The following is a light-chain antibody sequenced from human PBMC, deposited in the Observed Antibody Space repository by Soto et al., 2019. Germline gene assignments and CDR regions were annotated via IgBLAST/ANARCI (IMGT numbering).Light chain of an antibody. Sequence: ETVMTQSPVTLSLSPGDRATLSCRASHSVRSNLAWYQQKPGQPPRLLIYAASTRATGIPGRFSGSGSGTEFTLTISSLQSEDSAVYYCQQYNDWPPRTFGGGTKVEIK. CDR2: AAS. CDR1: HSVRSN. CDR3: QQYNDWPPRT. J-gene: IGKJ4*01. V-gene: IGKV3-15*01.